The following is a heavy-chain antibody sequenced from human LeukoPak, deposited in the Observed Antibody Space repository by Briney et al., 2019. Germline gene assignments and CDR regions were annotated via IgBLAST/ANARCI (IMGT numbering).Heavy chain of an antibody. V-gene: IGHV1-18*01. D-gene: IGHD3-3*01. CDR2: ISGHTGNT. Sequence: ASVKVSCKASGYTFTSYGISWVRQAPGQGLEWMGWISGHTGNTQYAQNFQGRVSMTTDTSTRTAYMELRSLTSDDTAVYYCARGGHDFWSGYYGMDVWGQGTTVTVSS. CDR1: GYTFTSYG. J-gene: IGHJ6*02. CDR3: ARGGHDFWSGYYGMDV.